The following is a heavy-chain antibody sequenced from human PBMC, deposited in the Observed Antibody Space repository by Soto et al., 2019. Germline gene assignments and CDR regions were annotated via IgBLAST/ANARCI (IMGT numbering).Heavy chain of an antibody. CDR2: ISYDGSNK. V-gene: IGHV3-30-3*01. CDR1: GFTFSSYA. Sequence: QVQLVESGGGVVQPGRSLRLSCAASGFTFSSYAMHWVRQAPGKGLEWVAVISYDGSNKYYADSVKGRFTISRDNSKNTLYLQMNSLRAEDTAVYYCAREVGGGMDVWGQGTTVTVSS. CDR3: AREVGGGMDV. D-gene: IGHD2-15*01. J-gene: IGHJ6*02.